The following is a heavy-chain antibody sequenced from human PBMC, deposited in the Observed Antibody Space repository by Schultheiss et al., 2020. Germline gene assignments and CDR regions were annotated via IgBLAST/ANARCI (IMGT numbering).Heavy chain of an antibody. V-gene: IGHV4-39*02. CDR1: GGYVSTTSYY. CDR2: IYYTGST. CDR3: ARGVTYYDFWSGQSRRFDY. Sequence: SETLSLTCTVSGGYVSTTSYYWGWIRQPPGKGLEWIGNIYYTGSTYSNPSLKSRVTLSTDTSNNQFSLKLTSVTAADTAVYYCARGVTYYDFWSGQSRRFDYWGQGTLVTVSS. D-gene: IGHD3-3*01. J-gene: IGHJ4*02.